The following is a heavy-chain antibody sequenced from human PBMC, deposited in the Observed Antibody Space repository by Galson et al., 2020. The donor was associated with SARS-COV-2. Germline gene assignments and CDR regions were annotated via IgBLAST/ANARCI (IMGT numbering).Heavy chain of an antibody. V-gene: IGHV3-30*02. Sequence: QLGASLKISCAASGFTFSSYGIHWVRQAPGKGLEWVAFIRYDGSSQYYADSVKGRFTISRDNSKNTLYLQMNGLRAEDTAVYYCAKNPTTPTVAAACDMGGWGEGTAVTIAS. CDR2: IRYDGSSQ. CDR1: GFTFSSYG. D-gene: IGHD1-1*01. CDR3: AKNPTTPTVAAACDMGG. J-gene: IGHJ6*03.